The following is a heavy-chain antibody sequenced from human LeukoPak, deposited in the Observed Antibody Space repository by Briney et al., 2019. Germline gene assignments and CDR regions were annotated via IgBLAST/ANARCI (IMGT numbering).Heavy chain of an antibody. D-gene: IGHD3-3*01. J-gene: IGHJ5*02. Sequence: GGSLRLSCGGSGFIFSRYAMTWVRQARGKGLQGGSSISGSGESTYYADSMKGRFTISRDNSKNTLSLQMNSLRAEDTAVYFCAKGWEFRVVIPAAVSWGQGTLVTVSS. CDR3: AKGWEFRVVIPAAVS. CDR2: ISGSGEST. CDR1: GFIFSRYA. V-gene: IGHV3-23*01.